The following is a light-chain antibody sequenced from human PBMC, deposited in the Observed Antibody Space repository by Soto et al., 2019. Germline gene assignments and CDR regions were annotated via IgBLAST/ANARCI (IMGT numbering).Light chain of an antibody. V-gene: IGKV3-11*01. CDR3: QQRSNWPWT. CDR2: DAS. J-gene: IGKJ1*01. CDR1: PSVSSY. Sequence: EIVLTQSPATLSLSPGERANLSCRASPSVSSYLAWYQQKPGQAPRLLIYDASNRATGIPARFSGSGSGTDFTLTISSLEPGDFAVYYCQQRSNWPWTFGQGTKVEIK.